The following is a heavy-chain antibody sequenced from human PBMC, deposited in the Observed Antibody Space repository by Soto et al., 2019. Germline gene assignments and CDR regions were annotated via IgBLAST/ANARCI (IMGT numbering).Heavy chain of an antibody. V-gene: IGHV3-21*01. Sequence: EEQLVESGGGLVKTGGSLRLSCAGSAFTFSSYSMHWVRQAPGKGLEWVSSIGSRSDIYYADSVKGRFTISRDNAKNSLSLQMNSLRAEDTAVYYCAREETAWPLAYGLDVWGQGTTVTVSS. CDR3: AREETAWPLAYGLDV. CDR1: AFTFSSYS. J-gene: IGHJ6*02. D-gene: IGHD2-21*02. CDR2: IGSRSDI.